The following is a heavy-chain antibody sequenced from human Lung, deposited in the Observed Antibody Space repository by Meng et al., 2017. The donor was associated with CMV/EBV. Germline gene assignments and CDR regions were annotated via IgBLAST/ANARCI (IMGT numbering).Heavy chain of an antibody. Sequence: GGSLRLXCAASGFTVRNNYMSWVRQAPGKGLEWVSVIYSDGYTYYADSVKGRFTISRDNSKDTLYLQMNSLRAEDTAVYYCAREGYCSSTTCSSYYYYGMDVWGQGTXVTGSS. CDR1: GFTVRNNY. CDR3: AREGYCSSTTCSSYYYYGMDV. J-gene: IGHJ6*02. D-gene: IGHD2-2*01. V-gene: IGHV3-53*01. CDR2: IYSDGYT.